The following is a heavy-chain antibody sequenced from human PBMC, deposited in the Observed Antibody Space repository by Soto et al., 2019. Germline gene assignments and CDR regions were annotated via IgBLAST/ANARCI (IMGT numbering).Heavy chain of an antibody. CDR1: GGSISSSSYY. J-gene: IGHJ4*02. CDR3: ARDTVQRDDYFDY. CDR2: IYYSGST. Sequence: LETLSLTCTVSGGSISSSSYYWGWIRQPPGKGLEWIGSIYYSGSTYYNPSLKSRVTISVDTSKNQFSLKLSSVTAADTAVYYCARDTVQRDDYFDYWGQGTLVTVSS. V-gene: IGHV4-39*02.